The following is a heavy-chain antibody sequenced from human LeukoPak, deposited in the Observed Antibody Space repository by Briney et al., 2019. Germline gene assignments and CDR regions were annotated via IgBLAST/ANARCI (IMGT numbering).Heavy chain of an antibody. D-gene: IGHD3-22*01. CDR1: GFTFSSYA. CDR3: AKASSGYYYFDY. CDR2: ITGDGGST. Sequence: QPGGSLRLSCAASGFTFSSYAMNWVRQAPGKGLDWVSAITGDGGSTYYADSVTGWFTIPRDNSKNALYLQMASVGVEDTAVYYCAKASSGYYYFDYWGQGTLVTVPS. V-gene: IGHV3-23*01. J-gene: IGHJ4*02.